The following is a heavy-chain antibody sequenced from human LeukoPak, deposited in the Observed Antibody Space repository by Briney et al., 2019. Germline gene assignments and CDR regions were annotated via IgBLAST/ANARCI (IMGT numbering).Heavy chain of an antibody. D-gene: IGHD1-26*01. CDR2: MSPASGNT. CDR1: GYTFTSYD. J-gene: IGHJ4*02. Sequence: ASVKVSCKASGYTFTSYDLNWVRRATGQGLEWMGWMSPASGNTNYAQKLQGRVTMTTDTSTSTAYMELRSLRSDDTAVYYCARSVGATLSAGYWGQGTLVTVSS. V-gene: IGHV1-18*01. CDR3: ARSVGATLSAGY.